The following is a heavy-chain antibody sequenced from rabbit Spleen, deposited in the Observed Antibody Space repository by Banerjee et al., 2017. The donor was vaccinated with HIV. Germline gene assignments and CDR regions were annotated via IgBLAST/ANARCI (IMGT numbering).Heavy chain of an antibody. CDR2: IYPGFGIK. Sequence: QEELVESGGGLVKPGGSLKLSCKASGIDFSSYGIHWVRQAPGKGLEWIAYIYPGFGIKNYADSMKGRFTVSSDNAQNTVFLQMTSLTASDTATYFCARSINWANRALNLWGQGTLVTVS. CDR3: ARSINWANRALNL. J-gene: IGHJ4*01. D-gene: IGHD1-1*01. V-gene: IGHV1S47*01. CDR1: GIDFSSYG.